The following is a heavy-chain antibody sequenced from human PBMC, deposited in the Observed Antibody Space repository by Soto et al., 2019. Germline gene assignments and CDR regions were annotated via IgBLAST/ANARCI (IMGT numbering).Heavy chain of an antibody. CDR3: ATPYSTGWNDAFDI. CDR2: IYPGDSHT. D-gene: IGHD6-19*01. J-gene: IGHJ3*02. V-gene: IGHV5-51*01. CDR1: GYSFTRYW. Sequence: GESLKISCKGSGYSFTRYWIAWVRQMPGKGLEWMGTIYPGDSHTIYSPSFQDQVSISVDKSISIVYLQWSTLKASDTAIYYCATPYSTGWNDAFDIWGQGTMVTVSS.